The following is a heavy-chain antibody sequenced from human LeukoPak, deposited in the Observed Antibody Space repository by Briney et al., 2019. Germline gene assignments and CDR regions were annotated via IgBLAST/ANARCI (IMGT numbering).Heavy chain of an antibody. V-gene: IGHV3-7*03. CDR3: ARARYNWNDVADY. J-gene: IGHJ4*02. D-gene: IGHD1-1*01. Sequence: GGSLRLSCEASGFTFNRYAMSWVRQAPGKGLEWVANIKQDGSEKYYVDSVKGRFTISRDNAKNSLYLQMNSLRAEDTAVYYCARARYNWNDVADYWGQGTLVTVSS. CDR2: IKQDGSEK. CDR1: GFTFNRYA.